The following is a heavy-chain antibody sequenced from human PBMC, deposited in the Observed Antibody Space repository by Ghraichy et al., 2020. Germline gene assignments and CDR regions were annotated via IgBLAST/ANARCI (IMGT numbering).Heavy chain of an antibody. CDR1: GASISSYDYY. CDR3: VSYCSGGSCADS. D-gene: IGHD2-15*01. V-gene: IGHV4-39*01. J-gene: IGHJ5*02. CDR2: IFKNGNP. Sequence: SETLSLTCTVSGASISSYDYYWGWIRQPPGKGLEWIGGIFKNGNPYYKPTVKDRVTLSVDTSKNQFSLKLRSVTAADTAVYYCVSYCSGGSCADSWGLGALVTVSS.